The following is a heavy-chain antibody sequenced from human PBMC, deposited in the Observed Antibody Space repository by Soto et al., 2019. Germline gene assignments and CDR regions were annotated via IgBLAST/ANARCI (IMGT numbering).Heavy chain of an antibody. V-gene: IGHV1-18*01. CDR3: ARRPHFSYGDFVTYYFDY. CDR1: GYSCTTYD. CDR2: ISPNSGNT. Sequence: ASVKVSCKASGYSCTTYDITWVRQAPGQGLEWMGWISPNSGNTNYAQKLQGRVSMTTETSTRTVYMELRSLRSDDTAVYYCARRPHFSYGDFVTYYFDYWGQGTVVTVSS. D-gene: IGHD4-17*01. J-gene: IGHJ4*02.